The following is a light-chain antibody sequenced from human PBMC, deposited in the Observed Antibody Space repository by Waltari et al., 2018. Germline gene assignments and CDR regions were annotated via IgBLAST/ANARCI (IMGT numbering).Light chain of an antibody. J-gene: IGLJ1*01. CDR2: EVS. Sequence: QSALTQPASVSGSPGQSITISCPGTSSDVGGYAYVSWHQQHPGKAPRLMIFEVSDRPSGVSNRFSGSKSDNTASLTISGLQAEDEADYYCSSYTTRSGLVFGTGTKVTVL. V-gene: IGLV2-14*03. CDR3: SSYTTRSGLV. CDR1: SSDVGGYAY.